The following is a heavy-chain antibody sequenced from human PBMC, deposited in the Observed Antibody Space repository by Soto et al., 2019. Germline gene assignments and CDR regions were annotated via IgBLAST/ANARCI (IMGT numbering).Heavy chain of an antibody. CDR2: ISYDGSNK. D-gene: IGHD6-13*01. CDR3: ARNRAVRSSSYVGWFDP. Sequence: PWGSLRLSCAASGFTFSSYGMHSVRQAPGKGLECVADISYDGSNKYYADSVKGRFTISRDNSKNTLYLQMNRLRAEDTAVYYCARNRAVRSSSYVGWFDPWGQGTLVTVSS. V-gene: IGHV3-30*03. CDR1: GFTFSSYG. J-gene: IGHJ5*02.